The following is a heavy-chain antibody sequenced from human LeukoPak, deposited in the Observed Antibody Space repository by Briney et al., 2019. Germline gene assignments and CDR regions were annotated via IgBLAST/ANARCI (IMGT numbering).Heavy chain of an antibody. CDR3: ARAAHLRFLGWSNWFDP. CDR2: IYYSGST. J-gene: IGHJ5*02. D-gene: IGHD3-3*01. V-gene: IGHV4-39*01. CDR1: GGSISSSSYY. Sequence: SETLSLTCTVSGGSISSSSYYWGWIRQPPGKGLEWIGSIYYSGSTYYNPSLKSRVTISVDTSKNQFSLKLSSVTAADTAVYYCARAAHLRFLGWSNWFDPWGQGTLVTVSS.